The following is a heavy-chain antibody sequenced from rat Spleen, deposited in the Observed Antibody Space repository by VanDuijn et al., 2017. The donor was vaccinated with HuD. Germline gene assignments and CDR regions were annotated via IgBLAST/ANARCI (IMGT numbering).Heavy chain of an antibody. J-gene: IGHJ2*01. Sequence: EVQLVASDGGLVQPGRSLKLSCAASGFTFSDFFMAWVRQAPAQGLEWVATINYDGSGTYYRDSVKGRFTISRDNAKSTLYLQMDSLRSEDTATYYCARTGGDYWGQGVMVTVSS. D-gene: IGHD1-4*01. CDR1: GFTFSDFF. CDR3: ARTGGDY. CDR2: INYDGSGT. V-gene: IGHV5-29*01.